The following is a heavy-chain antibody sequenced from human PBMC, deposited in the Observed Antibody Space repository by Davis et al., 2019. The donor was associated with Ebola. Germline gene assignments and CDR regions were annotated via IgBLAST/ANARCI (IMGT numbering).Heavy chain of an antibody. Sequence: MPSETLSLTCAVYGGSFSGYYWSWIRQPPGKGLEWIGEINHSGSTNYHPSLKSRVTISVDTPKNQFSLKLSSVTAADTAVYYCARGGKWLPYAPWGQGTLVTVSS. D-gene: IGHD5-12*01. V-gene: IGHV4-34*01. CDR1: GGSFSGYY. J-gene: IGHJ5*02. CDR2: INHSGST. CDR3: ARGGKWLPYAP.